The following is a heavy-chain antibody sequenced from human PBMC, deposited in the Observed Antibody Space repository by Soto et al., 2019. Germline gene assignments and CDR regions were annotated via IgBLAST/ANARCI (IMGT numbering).Heavy chain of an antibody. D-gene: IGHD6-19*01. CDR2: IIPIFGTA. Sequence: SVKVSCKASGGTFSSYAISWVRQAPGQGLEWMGGIIPIFGTANYAQKFQGRVTITADESTSTAYMELSSLRSEDTAVYYCARDRSSGWYANLYYFDYWGQGTLVTVSS. V-gene: IGHV1-69*13. CDR1: GGTFSSYA. CDR3: ARDRSSGWYANLYYFDY. J-gene: IGHJ4*02.